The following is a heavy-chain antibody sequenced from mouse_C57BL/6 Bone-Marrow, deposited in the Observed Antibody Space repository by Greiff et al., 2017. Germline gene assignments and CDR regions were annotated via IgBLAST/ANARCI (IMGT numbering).Heavy chain of an antibody. Sequence: VQRVESGPGLVAPSQSLSITCTVSGFSLTSYAISWVRQPPGKGLEWLGVIWTGGGTNYNSALKSRLSISKDNSKSQVFLKMNSLQTDDTARYYCAGLITTVAPYWYFDVWGTGTTVTVSS. CDR1: GFSLTSYA. CDR2: IWTGGGT. J-gene: IGHJ1*03. D-gene: IGHD1-1*01. V-gene: IGHV2-9-1*01. CDR3: AGLITTVAPYWYFDV.